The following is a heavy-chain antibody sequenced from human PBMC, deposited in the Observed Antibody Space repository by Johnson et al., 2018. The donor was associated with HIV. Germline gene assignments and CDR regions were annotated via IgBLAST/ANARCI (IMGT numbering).Heavy chain of an antibody. CDR1: GFTLNSYD. Sequence: DVYLVESGGGLVQPGGSLRLSCAASGFTLNSYDMHWVRQAIGKGLEWVSGIGAGGDTYYAGSVKGRFTISRDNAKNSLYLQMNSLRAEDTAVYYCARGGYYDRSGHDAFDIWGQGTMVTVSS. J-gene: IGHJ3*02. CDR2: IGAGGDT. V-gene: IGHV3-13*01. CDR3: ARGGYYDRSGHDAFDI. D-gene: IGHD3-22*01.